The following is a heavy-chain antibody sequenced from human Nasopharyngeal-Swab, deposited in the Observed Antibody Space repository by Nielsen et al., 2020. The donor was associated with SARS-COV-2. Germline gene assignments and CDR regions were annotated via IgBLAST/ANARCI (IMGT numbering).Heavy chain of an antibody. CDR2: ISSSSSTI. D-gene: IGHD6-19*01. CDR1: GFPVCSIY. CDR3: AGTDRGMSGWYGGRVDY. J-gene: IGHJ4*02. V-gene: IGHV3-48*01. Sequence: GGPLRLSFAPSGFPVCSIYMSWVRKAPGKGLEWVSYISSSSSTIYYADSVKGRFTISRDNAKNSLYLQMTSLRAEDTAVYYWAGTDRGMSGWYGGRVDYWGQGTLVTVSS.